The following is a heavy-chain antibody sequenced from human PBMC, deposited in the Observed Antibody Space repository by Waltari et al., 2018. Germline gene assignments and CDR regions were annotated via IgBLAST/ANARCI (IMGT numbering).Heavy chain of an antibody. J-gene: IGHJ6*03. D-gene: IGHD5-12*01. Sequence: QVQLQESGPGLVKPSETLSLTCTVSGGSISSHYWSWIRPPPGKGLEWIGYIYYSGSTNYNPSLKSRVTISVDTSKNQCSLKLSSVTAADTAVYYGARGGLYSGYDYDYYYYYMDVWGKGTTVTVSS. CDR1: GGSISSHY. CDR2: IYYSGST. CDR3: ARGGLYSGYDYDYYYYYMDV. V-gene: IGHV4-59*11.